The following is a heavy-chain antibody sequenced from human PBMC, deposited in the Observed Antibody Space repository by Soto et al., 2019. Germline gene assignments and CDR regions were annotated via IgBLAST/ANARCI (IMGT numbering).Heavy chain of an antibody. V-gene: IGHV3-15*01. CDR3: TTDVSGWYGGAFDI. CDR2: IKSKTDGGTT. D-gene: IGHD6-19*01. Sequence: GGSLRLSCAASGFTFSNAWMSWVRQAPGKGLEWVGRIKSKTDGGTTDYAAPVKGRFTISRDDSKNTLYLQMNSLKTEDTAVYYCTTDVSGWYGGAFDIWGQGTMVTVSS. CDR1: GFTFSNAW. J-gene: IGHJ3*02.